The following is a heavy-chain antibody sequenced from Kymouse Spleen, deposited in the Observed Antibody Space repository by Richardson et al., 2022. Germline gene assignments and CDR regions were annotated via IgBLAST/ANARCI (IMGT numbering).Heavy chain of an antibody. CDR2: ISYDGSNK. J-gene: IGHJ4*02. D-gene: IGHD6-19*01. V-gene: IGHV3-30*18. CDR3: AKVGYSSGWSHFDY. CDR1: GFTFSSYG. Sequence: QVQLVESGGGVVQPGRSLRLSCAASGFTFSSYGMHWVRQAPGKGLEWVAVISYDGSNKYYADSVKGRFTISRDNSKNTLYLQMNSLRAEDTAVYYCAKVGYSSGWSHFDYWGQGTLVTVSS.